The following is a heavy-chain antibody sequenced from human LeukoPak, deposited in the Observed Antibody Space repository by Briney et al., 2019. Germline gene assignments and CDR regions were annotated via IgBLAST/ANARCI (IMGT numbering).Heavy chain of an antibody. V-gene: IGHV1-2*02. CDR3: ARAYTGGYYLPYAFYI. CDR1: GYTFIDYY. D-gene: IGHD1-26*01. CDR2: INPNSGGT. J-gene: IGHJ3*02. Sequence: ASVKVSCKASGYTFIDYYTHWVRQAPGQGLEWMGWINPNSGGTNFAQKFQGRVTITRDTSIGTAYMDLSRLRSDDTAVYYCARAYTGGYYLPYAFYISGEGTMVTVSS.